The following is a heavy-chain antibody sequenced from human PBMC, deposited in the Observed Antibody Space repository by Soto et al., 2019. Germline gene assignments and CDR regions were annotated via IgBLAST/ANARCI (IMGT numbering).Heavy chain of an antibody. CDR1: GGSFSGYQ. CDR3: ARGLILWFGELSRRGGYYYYMDV. Sequence: SETLSLTCAVYGGSFSGYQWTWIRQTPGKGLEWIGEINDSGNINYNPSLKSRVTILVDTAKKQISLRLSSVTAADAAVYYCARGLILWFGELSRRGGYYYYMDVWGKGTSVTVSS. V-gene: IGHV4-34*01. CDR2: INDSGNI. D-gene: IGHD3-10*01. J-gene: IGHJ6*03.